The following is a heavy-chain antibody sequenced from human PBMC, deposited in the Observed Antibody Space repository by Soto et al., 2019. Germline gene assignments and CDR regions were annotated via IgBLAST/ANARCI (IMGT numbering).Heavy chain of an antibody. CDR1: GGSISSXGXX. CDR2: IYYSGST. D-gene: IGHD1-26*01. Sequence: QVQLQESGPRLVKPSQTLSLTCTVSGGSISSXGXXWSWIRQHPGKGLEWIGYIYYSGSTYYNPSXKXXXXXXVXXXXXXXXXXXXXXTAAXTAVYYCAREPTVWGQGTLVTVSS. V-gene: IGHV4-31*01. J-gene: IGHJ4*02. CDR3: AREPTV.